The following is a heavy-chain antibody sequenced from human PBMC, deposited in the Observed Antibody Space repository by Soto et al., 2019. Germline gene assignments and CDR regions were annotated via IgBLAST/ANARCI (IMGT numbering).Heavy chain of an antibody. D-gene: IGHD2-2*02. J-gene: IGHJ6*02. V-gene: IGHV1-69*01. Sequence: QVQLVQSGAEVKKPGSSVKVSCKASGGTFSSYAISWVRQAPGQGLEWMGGIIPIFGTANYAQKFQGRVTITADESTSTAYMGLSSLRSEDTAVYYCASPAMYCSSTSCYTTPSYYYYGMDVWGQGTTVTVSS. CDR2: IIPIFGTA. CDR3: ASPAMYCSSTSCYTTPSYYYYGMDV. CDR1: GGTFSSYA.